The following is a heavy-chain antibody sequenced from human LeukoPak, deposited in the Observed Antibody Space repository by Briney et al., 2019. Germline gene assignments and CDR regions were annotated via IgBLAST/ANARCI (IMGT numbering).Heavy chain of an antibody. CDR3: AKRPYGSGSYYESHFDY. D-gene: IGHD3-10*01. J-gene: IGHJ4*02. Sequence: PGGSLRLSCAVSGFTFSDYAMSWVRQAPGKGLEWVSVISGSGGSTYYADSVKGRFTISRDNSKNTLYLQMNSLRVEDTAVYYCAKRPYGSGSYYESHFDYWGQGILVTVSS. CDR1: GFTFSDYA. CDR2: ISGSGGST. V-gene: IGHV3-23*01.